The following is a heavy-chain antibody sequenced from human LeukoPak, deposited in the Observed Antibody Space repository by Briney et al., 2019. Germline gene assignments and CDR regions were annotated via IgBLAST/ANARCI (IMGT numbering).Heavy chain of an antibody. D-gene: IGHD6-13*01. CDR2: ISYDGSNK. CDR3: ARSQSSSLIDY. V-gene: IGHV3-30*03. J-gene: IGHJ4*02. CDR1: GFTFSSYG. Sequence: GRSLRLSCAASGFTFSSYGMHWVRQAPGKGLEWVAVISYDGSNKYYADSVKGRFTISRDNSKNTLYLQMNSLRAEDTAVYFCARSQSSSLIDYWGLGTLVTVSS.